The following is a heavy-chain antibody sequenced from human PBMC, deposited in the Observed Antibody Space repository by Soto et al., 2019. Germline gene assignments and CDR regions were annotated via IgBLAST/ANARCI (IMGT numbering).Heavy chain of an antibody. CDR2: IDLSGTTT. V-gene: IGHV3-23*03. Sequence: PGGSLRLSCGASGFSFRDYSMNWERKAPGKGLKRVSFIDLSGTTTYYRDSVKGRFTIFKDKSMNTVYLQMNSLTVEDAAVYYCTKDRVPDGIYSFDYWGQGALVTVSS. CDR1: GFSFRDYS. CDR3: TKDRVPDGIYSFDY. J-gene: IGHJ4*02. D-gene: IGHD2-15*01.